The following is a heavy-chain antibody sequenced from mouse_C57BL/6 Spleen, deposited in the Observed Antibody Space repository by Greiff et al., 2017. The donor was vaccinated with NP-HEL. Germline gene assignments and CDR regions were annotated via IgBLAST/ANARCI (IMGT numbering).Heavy chain of an antibody. J-gene: IGHJ3*01. CDR2: ISSGSSTI. CDR1: GFTFSDYG. V-gene: IGHV5-17*01. Sequence: EVKLMESGGGLVKPGGSLKLSCAASGFTFSDYGMHWVRQAPEKGLEWVAYISSGSSTIYYADTVKGRFTISRDNAKNTLFLQMTSLRSEDTAMYYCARLGQEAYWGQGTLVTVSA. D-gene: IGHD4-1*01. CDR3: ARLGQEAY.